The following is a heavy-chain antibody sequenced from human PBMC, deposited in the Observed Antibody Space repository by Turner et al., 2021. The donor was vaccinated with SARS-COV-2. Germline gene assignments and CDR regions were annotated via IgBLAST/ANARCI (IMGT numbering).Heavy chain of an antibody. D-gene: IGHD4-17*01. CDR3: ARGASVTPDRYYYYYFGMDV. Sequence: QVQLVQSGAEGKKPGASVTVSCKASGYTFTGYYMHWVRQAPGQGLEWMGWINPNSGGTNYAQKFQGRVTMTRDTSISTAYLELSRLRSDDTAVYYCARGASVTPDRYYYYYFGMDVWGQGTTVTVSS. J-gene: IGHJ6*02. CDR2: INPNSGGT. CDR1: GYTFTGYY. V-gene: IGHV1-2*02.